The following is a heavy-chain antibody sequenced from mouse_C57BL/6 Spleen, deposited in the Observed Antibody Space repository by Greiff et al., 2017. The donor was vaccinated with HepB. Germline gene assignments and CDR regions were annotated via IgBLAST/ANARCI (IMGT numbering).Heavy chain of an antibody. V-gene: IGHV1-82*01. D-gene: IGHD1-1*01. CDR3: ARWVTTVGDY. CDR1: GYAFSSSW. CDR2: IYPGDGDT. Sequence: QVHVKQSGPELVKPGASVKISCKASGYAFSSSWMNWVKQRPGKGLEWIGRIYPGDGDTNYNGKFKGKATLTADTSSNTAYLQLRSLTSEDTAVYYCARWVTTVGDYWGQGTTLTVSS. J-gene: IGHJ2*01.